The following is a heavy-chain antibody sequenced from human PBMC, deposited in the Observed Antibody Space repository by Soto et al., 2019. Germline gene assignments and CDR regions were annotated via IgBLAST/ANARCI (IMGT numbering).Heavy chain of an antibody. V-gene: IGHV3-21*01. Sequence: XGSLRLSCSAAGFIFSAYPMSWVRQAPGKGLEWLSSITSNSDHIDYADSVRGRFTDSRDNARKSLYLQMDSLGAEDTGVYYCATPYYYNNWGRGTLVTVS. CDR1: GFIFSAYP. CDR3: ATPYYYNN. CDR2: ITSNSDHI. J-gene: IGHJ4*02.